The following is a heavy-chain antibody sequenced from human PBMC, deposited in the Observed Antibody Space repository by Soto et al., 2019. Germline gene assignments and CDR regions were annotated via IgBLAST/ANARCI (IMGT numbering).Heavy chain of an antibody. J-gene: IGHJ4*02. CDR1: GLTFSRYC. D-gene: IGHD7-27*01. CDR2: VKQYLSEK. CDR3: ARDGDNQNPPLDY. V-gene: IGHV3-7*05. Sequence: PGGSLRLSCAASGLTFSRYCISWVRQAPLKVLELVANVKQYLSEKYYVDSVKGRFAISRDDANKSLHLQMNSLRVDDTAVYYFARDGDNQNPPLDYWGQGILVTVSS.